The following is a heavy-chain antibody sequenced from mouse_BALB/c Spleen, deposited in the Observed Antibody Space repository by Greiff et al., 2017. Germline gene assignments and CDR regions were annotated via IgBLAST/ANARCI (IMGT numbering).Heavy chain of an antibody. CDR3: ARRLTTVESYYAMDY. Sequence: KESGPGILQPSQTLSLTCSFSGFSLSTYGIGVGWIRHPSGKGLEGLAHIWWNDNKYYNKALKSRLTISKDTSNNQVFLKIASVDTADTATYYCARRLTTVESYYAMDYWGQGTSVTVSS. CDR1: GFSLSTYGIG. J-gene: IGHJ4*01. CDR2: IWWNDNK. V-gene: IGHV8-11*01. D-gene: IGHD1-1*01.